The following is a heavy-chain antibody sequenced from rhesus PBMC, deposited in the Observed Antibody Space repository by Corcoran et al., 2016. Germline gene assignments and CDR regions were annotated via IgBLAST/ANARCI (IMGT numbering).Heavy chain of an antibody. CDR3: GRGYTWEYDLDY. CDR1: GGSIINRH. CDR2: SGGTGGDN. D-gene: IGHD1-44*01. J-gene: IGHJ4*01. Sequence: QLQLQESGPGLVKPSETLTLTCIVSGGSIINRHWRWLRQTPGKGLEWIGRSGGTGGDNGYNYLLRSRGTSSRATSKNQFSLKLSSVSAADTAVYYCGRGYTWEYDLDYWGQGVLVTVSS. V-gene: IGHV4-173*01.